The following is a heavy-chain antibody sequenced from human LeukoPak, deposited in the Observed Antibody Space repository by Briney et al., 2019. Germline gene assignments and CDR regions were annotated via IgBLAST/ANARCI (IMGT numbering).Heavy chain of an antibody. CDR2: ISYSGST. V-gene: IGHV4-59*01. J-gene: IGHJ4*02. CDR1: GDSISRYY. CDR3: ARSQGAYFDY. Sequence: PSETLSLTCTVSGDSISRYYWSWIRQPPGKGPECIGYISYSGSTNYNPSLKSRVTISLDTSKNHFSLKLTSVAAADTAVFYCARSQGAYFDYWGQGTLVTVSS.